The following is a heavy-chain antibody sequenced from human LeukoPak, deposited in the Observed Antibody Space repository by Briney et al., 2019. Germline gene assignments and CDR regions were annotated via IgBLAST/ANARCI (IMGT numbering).Heavy chain of an antibody. CDR2: FYDRGKT. CDR3: AGSTTAHNWFDP. V-gene: IGHV3-66*01. CDR1: GFSVRTNY. J-gene: IGHJ5*02. D-gene: IGHD4-4*01. Sequence: GGSLRLSCAASGFSVRTNYMSWVRQAPGKGLEWVSVFYDRGKTYYADSVQGRFTISKDDSMNSLYLQMNSLRPDDTATYYCAGSTTAHNWFDPWGQGTPVIVSS.